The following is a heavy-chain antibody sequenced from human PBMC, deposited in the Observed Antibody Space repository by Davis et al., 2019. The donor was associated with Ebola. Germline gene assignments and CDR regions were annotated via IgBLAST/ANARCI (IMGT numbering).Heavy chain of an antibody. V-gene: IGHV4-34*01. CDR2: INHSGST. J-gene: IGHJ4*02. Sequence: MPGGSLRLSCAVYGGSFSSYYWSWIRQPPGKGLEWIGEINHSGSTHYNPSPKSRVTISVDTSKNQFSLKLSSVTAADTAVYYCARGPWSSGWYPYYFDYWGQGTLVTVSS. D-gene: IGHD6-19*01. CDR3: ARGPWSSGWYPYYFDY. CDR1: GGSFSSYY.